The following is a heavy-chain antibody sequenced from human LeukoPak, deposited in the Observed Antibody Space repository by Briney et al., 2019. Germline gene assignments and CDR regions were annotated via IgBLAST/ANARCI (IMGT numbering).Heavy chain of an antibody. D-gene: IGHD2-8*01. Sequence: ASVKVSCKASGYTFTSYAMNWVRQAPGHGLEWMGWINTNTGNPTYAQGFTGRFVFSLDTSVSTAYLQIGSLKAEDTAVYYCARDYCTNGVCSSGWFDPWGQGNLVTVSS. CDR2: INTNTGNP. J-gene: IGHJ5*02. V-gene: IGHV7-4-1*01. CDR3: ARDYCTNGVCSSGWFDP. CDR1: GYTFTSYA.